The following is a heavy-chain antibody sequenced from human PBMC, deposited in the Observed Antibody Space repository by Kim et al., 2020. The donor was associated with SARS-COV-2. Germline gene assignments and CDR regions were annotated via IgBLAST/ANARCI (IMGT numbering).Heavy chain of an antibody. V-gene: IGHV4-59*08. Sequence: SETLSLTCTVSGGSISSYYWSWIRQPPGKGLEWIGYIYYSGSTNYNPSLKSRVTISVDTSKNQFSLKLSSVTAADTAVYYCARRAPHYDYVWGSYRNDAFDIWGQGTMVTVSS. CDR1: GGSISSYY. J-gene: IGHJ3*02. CDR3: ARRAPHYDYVWGSYRNDAFDI. CDR2: IYYSGST. D-gene: IGHD3-16*02.